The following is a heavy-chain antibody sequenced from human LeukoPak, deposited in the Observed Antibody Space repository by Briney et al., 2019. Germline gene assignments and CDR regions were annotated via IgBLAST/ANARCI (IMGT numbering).Heavy chain of an antibody. Sequence: GGSLRLSCAASGFTFSSYAMSWVRQAPGKGLEWVSAISGSGGSTYYADSVKGRFTISRDNSKNTLYLQMNSLRAEDTAVYHCAKWGAAYDFWSGYLPNWFDPWGQGTLVTVSS. CDR3: AKWGAAYDFWSGYLPNWFDP. CDR1: GFTFSSYA. D-gene: IGHD3-3*01. J-gene: IGHJ5*02. V-gene: IGHV3-23*01. CDR2: ISGSGGST.